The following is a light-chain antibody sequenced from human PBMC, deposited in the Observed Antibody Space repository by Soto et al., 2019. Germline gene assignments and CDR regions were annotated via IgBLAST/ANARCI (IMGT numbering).Light chain of an antibody. Sequence: EIVLTQSPGTLSLSPGERATLSCRVSQSINSNSLAWYQQKPGQAPRLLIYAASSRATGIPDRFSGSGSGTDFTLTIRRLEPEYFAVYYCQRDSFGQGTKLEIK. CDR1: QSINSNS. J-gene: IGKJ2*03. V-gene: IGKV3-20*01. CDR3: QRDS. CDR2: AAS.